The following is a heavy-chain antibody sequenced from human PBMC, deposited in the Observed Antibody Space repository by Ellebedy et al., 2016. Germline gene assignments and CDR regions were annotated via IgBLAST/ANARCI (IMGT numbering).Heavy chain of an antibody. CDR3: ARGLYFDSSGYHYWFDA. CDR2: VYRNGGT. V-gene: IGHV4-61*08. D-gene: IGHD3-22*01. CDR1: GGSVMNAGAY. J-gene: IGHJ5*02. Sequence: SETLSLXCTVSGGSVMNAGAYWSWIRQPPGGGLQWIGYVYRNGGTKYNPSLKSRVTMSVDTSKNKFSLRLNSLTAADTAVYYCARGLYFDSSGYHYWFDAWGQGTLVTVSS.